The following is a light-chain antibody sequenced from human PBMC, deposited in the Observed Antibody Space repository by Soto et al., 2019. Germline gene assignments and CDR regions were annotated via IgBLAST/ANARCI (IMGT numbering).Light chain of an antibody. Sequence: TQPPATLSVSPGECVTLSCRASQGIGDTLAWYQQKPGKVPKLLIYDASTLISGVPSIFSGSGSGTEFTLTISSLPPDDFATYYCQQYSTYSTFGQGTKVDI. CDR2: DAS. CDR3: QQYSTYST. J-gene: IGKJ1*01. CDR1: QGIGDT. V-gene: IGKV1-5*01.